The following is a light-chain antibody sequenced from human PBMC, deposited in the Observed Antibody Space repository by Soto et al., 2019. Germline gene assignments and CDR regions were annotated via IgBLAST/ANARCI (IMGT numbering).Light chain of an antibody. CDR1: SSDVGGYNY. Sequence: QSVLTQPPSASGSPGQSVTISCTGTSSDVGGYNYVSWYQQHPGKAPKLMIYDVSKRPSGVPDRFSGSKSGNTASLTVSGLQAEDEADYYCSSYAGSNGVVFGGGTKLIVL. CDR3: SSYAGSNGVV. CDR2: DVS. V-gene: IGLV2-8*01. J-gene: IGLJ2*01.